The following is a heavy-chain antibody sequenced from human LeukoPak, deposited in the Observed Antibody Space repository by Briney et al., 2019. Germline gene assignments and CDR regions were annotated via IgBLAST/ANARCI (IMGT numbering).Heavy chain of an antibody. Sequence: SETLSLTCTVSGRSISSSSYYWGWIRQPPGKGLEWIGSIYYSGSTYYNPSLKSRVTISVDTSKNQFSLKLSSVTAADTAVYYCARRTQLGYCSGGSCYDYYYMDVWGKGTTVTVSS. J-gene: IGHJ6*03. CDR2: IYYSGST. V-gene: IGHV4-39*01. D-gene: IGHD2-15*01. CDR1: GRSISSSSYY. CDR3: ARRTQLGYCSGGSCYDYYYMDV.